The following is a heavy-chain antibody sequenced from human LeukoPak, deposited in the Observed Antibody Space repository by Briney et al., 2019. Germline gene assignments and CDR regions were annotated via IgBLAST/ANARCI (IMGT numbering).Heavy chain of an antibody. CDR3: ARVPTPPLYYYYGMDV. J-gene: IGHJ6*02. Sequence: ASVKVSCKASGYTFTSYAMNWVRQAPGQGLEWMGWINTNTGNPTYAQGFTGRFVFSLDTSVSTAYLQISSLKAEDTAVYYCARVPTPPLYYYYGMDVWGQGTTVTVSS. CDR1: GYTFTSYA. V-gene: IGHV7-4-1*02. CDR2: INTNTGNP.